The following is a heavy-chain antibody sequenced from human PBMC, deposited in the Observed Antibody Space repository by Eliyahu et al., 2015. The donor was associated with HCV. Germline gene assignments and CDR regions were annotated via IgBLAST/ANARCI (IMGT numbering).Heavy chain of an antibody. CDR3: ARGVAVAGTRDYWFDP. CDR1: GFXFSXYS. CDR2: ISRSSSYI. V-gene: IGHV3-21*01. D-gene: IGHD6-19*01. J-gene: IGHJ5*02. Sequence: EVQLVESGGGLVKPGGSLRLSCAASGFXFSXYSMNWVRQAPGKGLEWVSSISRSSSYIYYADSVKGRFTISRDNAKNSLYVQMNSLRAEDTAVYYCARGVAVAGTRDYWFDPWGQGTLVTVSS.